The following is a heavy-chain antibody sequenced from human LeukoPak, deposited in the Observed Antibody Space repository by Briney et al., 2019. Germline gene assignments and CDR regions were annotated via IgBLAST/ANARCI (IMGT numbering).Heavy chain of an antibody. CDR1: GFTFSSYA. D-gene: IGHD5-12*01. CDR3: AKVPGYSGYEGVDY. Sequence: GGSLRLSCAASGFTFSSYAMSWVRQAPGKGLEWVSAISGSGGSTYYADSVKGRVTISRDNSKNTLYLQMNSLRAEDTAVYYCAKVPGYSGYEGVDYWGQGTLVTVSS. CDR2: ISGSGGST. V-gene: IGHV3-23*01. J-gene: IGHJ4*02.